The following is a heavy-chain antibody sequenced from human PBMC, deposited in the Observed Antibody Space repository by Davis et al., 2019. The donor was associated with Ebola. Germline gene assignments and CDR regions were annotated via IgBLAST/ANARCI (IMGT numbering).Heavy chain of an antibody. Sequence: GESLKISCEASGYDFTSYWIGWVRQMPGKGLEWMGIIYPGDSGTRYSPSFQGQVTFSADKSPSTAYLQWSSLKASDTAIYYCARGRTFFDYWGQGILVTVSS. J-gene: IGHJ4*02. V-gene: IGHV5-51*01. CDR1: GYDFTSYW. CDR3: ARGRTFFDY. CDR2: IYPGDSGT. D-gene: IGHD2-15*01.